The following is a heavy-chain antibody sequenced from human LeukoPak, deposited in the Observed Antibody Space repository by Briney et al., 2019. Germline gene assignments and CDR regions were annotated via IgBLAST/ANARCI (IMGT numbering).Heavy chain of an antibody. Sequence: KPSETLSLTCSVSGGSISSTTYYWGWIRQPPGKGLEWIGSIYYSGSTYYNPSLKSRVAISVDTSMNQVSLNLRSVTAADTAVFYCARVTVVSSGDTYFPGYFDYWGQGTLVTVSS. J-gene: IGHJ4*02. D-gene: IGHD2-15*01. CDR1: GGSISSTTYY. CDR2: IYYSGST. CDR3: ARVTVVSSGDTYFPGYFDY. V-gene: IGHV4-39*01.